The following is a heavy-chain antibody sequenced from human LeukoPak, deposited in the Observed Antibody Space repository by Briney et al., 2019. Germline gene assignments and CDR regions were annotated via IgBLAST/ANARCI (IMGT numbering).Heavy chain of an antibody. CDR1: GFTVRSNY. CDR3: ARGGYYYDSSGTKNWFDP. J-gene: IGHJ5*02. D-gene: IGHD3-22*01. CDR2: IYSGGST. Sequence: GGSLRLSCAASGFTVRSNYMSWVRQAPGKGLEWVSDIYSGGSTHYADSVKGRFTISRDNSKNTLYLQMNSLRAEDTAVYYCARGGYYYDSSGTKNWFDPWGQGTLVTVSS. V-gene: IGHV3-53*01.